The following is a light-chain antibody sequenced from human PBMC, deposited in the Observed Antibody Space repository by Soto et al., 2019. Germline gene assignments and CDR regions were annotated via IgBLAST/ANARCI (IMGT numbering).Light chain of an antibody. V-gene: IGKV4-1*01. Sequence: DIVMTQSPDSLAVSLGERATINCKSSQNLLYSSNNKNYLAWYQQNPGQPPKLLIYWASTRESGVPDRCSGSGSGTDFTLTISSLQAEDVAVYYCQQYDRTPLTFGGGTKVEIK. J-gene: IGKJ4*01. CDR3: QQYDRTPLT. CDR1: QNLLYSSNNKNY. CDR2: WAS.